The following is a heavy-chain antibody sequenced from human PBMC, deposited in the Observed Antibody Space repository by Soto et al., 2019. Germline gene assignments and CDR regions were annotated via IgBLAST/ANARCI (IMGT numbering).Heavy chain of an antibody. CDR2: IKQDGSEK. J-gene: IGHJ3*02. Sequence: GGSLRLSCAASGFTFSSYWMSWVRQAPGKGLEWVANIKQDGSEKYYVDSVKGRFTISRDNAKNSLYLQMNSLRAEDTAVYYCARERYFDWSPRAFDIWGQGTMVTVSS. CDR3: ARERYFDWSPRAFDI. D-gene: IGHD3-9*01. CDR1: GFTFSSYW. V-gene: IGHV3-7*01.